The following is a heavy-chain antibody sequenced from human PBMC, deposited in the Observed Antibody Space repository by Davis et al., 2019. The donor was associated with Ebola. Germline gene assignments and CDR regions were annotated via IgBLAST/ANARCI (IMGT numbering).Heavy chain of an antibody. CDR3: ARVTRGAFVS. V-gene: IGHV4-59*01. CDR2: IFHTGDT. D-gene: IGHD3-10*01. J-gene: IGHJ4*02. CDR1: DGSISSYY. Sequence: PSETLSLTCTVPDGSISSYYGTWIRHFPGKGLEWIGYIFHTGDTNYSPSLKSRVTISFDTSKNQFSLKLTSLNAAETAVYYCARVTRGAFVSWGQGSLVTVSS.